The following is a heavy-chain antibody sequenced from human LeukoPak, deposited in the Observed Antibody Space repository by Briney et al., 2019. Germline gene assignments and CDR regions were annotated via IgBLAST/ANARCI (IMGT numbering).Heavy chain of an antibody. D-gene: IGHD6-13*01. J-gene: IGHJ4*02. V-gene: IGHV3-20*04. CDR2: INWNGGST. Sequence: GGSLRLSCAASGFTFSDAWMSWVRQPPGKGLEWVSGINWNGGSTGYADSVKGRFTISRDNAKNSLYLQMSGLRAEDTAFYYCARGLIAASPGLFDYWGQGTLVTVSS. CDR3: ARGLIAASPGLFDY. CDR1: GFTFSDAW.